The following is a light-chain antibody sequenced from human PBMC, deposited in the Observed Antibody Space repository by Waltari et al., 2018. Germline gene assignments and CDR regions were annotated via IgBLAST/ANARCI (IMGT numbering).Light chain of an antibody. CDR1: RSVLYSSNNNNY. Sequence: DIVMTQSPDSLALSLGERATINCKSSRSVLYSSNNNNYLAWYQQKPRQPPKLLISWASTRESGVPDRFSGSWSGTDFTLTISSLQAEDVAVYYCHQYYDTPQTFGQGTKVEIK. CDR2: WAS. J-gene: IGKJ1*01. V-gene: IGKV4-1*01. CDR3: HQYYDTPQT.